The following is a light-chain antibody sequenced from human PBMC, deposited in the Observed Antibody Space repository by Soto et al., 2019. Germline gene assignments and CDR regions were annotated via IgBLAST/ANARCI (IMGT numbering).Light chain of an antibody. CDR1: QSVSSSY. Sequence: EIVLTQSPGTLSLSPGERATLSCRASQSVSSSYLAWYQQKPGQAPRLLIYGASSRATGIPDRFSGSGSGRDFTLTISRLEPEDVAVYYCQQYGSSPPYTFGQGNKLEIK. V-gene: IGKV3-20*01. CDR2: GAS. CDR3: QQYGSSPPYT. J-gene: IGKJ2*01.